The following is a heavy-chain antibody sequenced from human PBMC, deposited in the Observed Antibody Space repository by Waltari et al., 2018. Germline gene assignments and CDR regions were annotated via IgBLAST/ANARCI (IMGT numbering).Heavy chain of an antibody. CDR3: ARSGAFYDFWSGYYVD. CDR1: GYSFTSYW. J-gene: IGHJ4*02. CDR2: IYPGDSDT. Sequence: EVQLVQSGAEVKKPGESLKISCKGSGYSFTSYWIGWVRQMPGKGLEWMGIIYPGDSDTRYSPSFQGQVTISADKSISTAYLQWSSLKASDTAMYYCARSGAFYDFWSGYYVDWGQGTLVTVSS. V-gene: IGHV5-51*01. D-gene: IGHD3-3*01.